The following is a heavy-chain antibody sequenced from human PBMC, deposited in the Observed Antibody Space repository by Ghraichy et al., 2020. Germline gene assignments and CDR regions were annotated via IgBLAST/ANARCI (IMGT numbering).Heavy chain of an antibody. CDR3: ARGSPSLGVAGTQGAFDM. J-gene: IGHJ3*02. CDR2: IKQDGSEK. CDR1: GFTFSSYW. D-gene: IGHD6-19*01. Sequence: GALRLSCAASGFTFSSYWMSWVRQAPGKGLEWVANIKQDGSEKYYVDSVKGRFTISRDNAKNSLYLQMNSLRAEDTAVYYCARGSPSLGVAGTQGAFDMWGQGTMVTVSS. V-gene: IGHV3-7*03.